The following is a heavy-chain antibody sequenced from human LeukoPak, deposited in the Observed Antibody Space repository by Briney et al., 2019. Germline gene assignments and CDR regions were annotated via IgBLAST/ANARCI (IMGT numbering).Heavy chain of an antibody. CDR2: IYHSGST. CDR3: ARVDYYDSSGYFGPKIDY. J-gene: IGHJ4*02. Sequence: SETLSLTCTVSGYSISSGYYWGWIRQPPGKGLEWIGSIYHSGSTYYNPSLKSRVTISVDTSKNQFSLKLSSVTAADTAVYYCARVDYYDSSGYFGPKIDYWGQGTLVTVSS. CDR1: GYSISSGYY. V-gene: IGHV4-38-2*02. D-gene: IGHD3-22*01.